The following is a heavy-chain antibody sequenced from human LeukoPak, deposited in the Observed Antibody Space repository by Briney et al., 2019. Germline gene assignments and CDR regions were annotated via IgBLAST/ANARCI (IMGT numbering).Heavy chain of an antibody. Sequence: GGSLRLSCAASGFTFSNYWMSWVRQAPGKGLEWVANIRPDGGERNYVDSVKGRFTISRDNGKNSLYLQMHSLRAVDTAVYYCARDVVGALDYWGQGTLVTVSS. J-gene: IGHJ4*02. CDR2: IRPDGGER. CDR1: GFTFSNYW. V-gene: IGHV3-7*01. D-gene: IGHD1-26*01. CDR3: ARDVVGALDY.